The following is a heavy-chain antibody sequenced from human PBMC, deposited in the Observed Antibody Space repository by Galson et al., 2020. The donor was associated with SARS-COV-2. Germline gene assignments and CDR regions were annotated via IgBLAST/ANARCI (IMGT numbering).Heavy chain of an antibody. D-gene: IGHD3-16*01. CDR3: ASAVGGPALIDYFDT. CDR1: GGSISDYY. Sequence: SETLSLTCTVSGGSISDYYCSWIRQSPGQAPEWIAYVYHSGSTNYNPSLKSRVSISVDTSKNQFSLKLTTVTTAETAWYYCASAVGGPALIDYFDTWGRGTLVAVSS. J-gene: IGHJ4*02. V-gene: IGHV4-59*01. CDR2: VYHSGST.